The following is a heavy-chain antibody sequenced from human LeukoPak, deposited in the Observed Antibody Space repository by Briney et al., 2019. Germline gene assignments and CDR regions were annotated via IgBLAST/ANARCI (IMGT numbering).Heavy chain of an antibody. CDR2: ISYDGSNK. D-gene: IGHD6-6*01. V-gene: IGHV3-30-3*01. CDR1: GFTFSSYA. CDR3: ARGAVYFIIAARLEGFDY. J-gene: IGHJ4*02. Sequence: PGGSLRLSCAASGFTFSSYAMHWVRQAPGKGLEWVAVISYDGSNKYYADSVKGRFTISRDNSKNTLYLQMNSLRAEDTAVYYCARGAVYFIIAARLEGFDYWGQGTLVTVSS.